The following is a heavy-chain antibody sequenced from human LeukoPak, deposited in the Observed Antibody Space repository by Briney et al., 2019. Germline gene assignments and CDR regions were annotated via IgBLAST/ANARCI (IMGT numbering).Heavy chain of an antibody. V-gene: IGHV3-23*01. D-gene: IGHD2-21*02. CDR1: GFTFITYT. CDR2: ISGHGGP. Sequence: PGGSLRLSCAASGFTFITYTMAWVRQAPGGGLEWVSGISGHGGPYYADSVRGRFAISRDNSKSTLYLEMNSLRVEDTAVYYCAKDAHIVVVTATRPPDYWGQGTLVTVSS. J-gene: IGHJ4*02. CDR3: AKDAHIVVVTATRPPDY.